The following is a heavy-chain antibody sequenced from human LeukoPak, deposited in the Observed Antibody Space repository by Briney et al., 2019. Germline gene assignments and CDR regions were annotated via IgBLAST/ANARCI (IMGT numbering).Heavy chain of an antibody. Sequence: PSETLSLTCTVSGGSISSGGYYWSWIRQHPGKGLEWIGYIYYSGSTYYNPSLKSRVTISVDTSKNQFSLKLSSVTAADTAVYYCARGGIRYCSSTSCYFSAHYYYMDVWGKGTTVTVSS. CDR2: IYYSGST. V-gene: IGHV4-31*03. CDR3: ARGGIRYCSSTSCYFSAHYYYMDV. J-gene: IGHJ6*03. D-gene: IGHD2-2*01. CDR1: GGSISSGGYY.